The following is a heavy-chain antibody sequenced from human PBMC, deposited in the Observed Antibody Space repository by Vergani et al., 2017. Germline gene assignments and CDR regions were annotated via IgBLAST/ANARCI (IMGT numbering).Heavy chain of an antibody. J-gene: IGHJ2*01. Sequence: QVQLQESGPGLVKPSETLSLTCTVSVGSISSYYWSWIRQPPGKGLEWIGYIYYSGSTNYNPSLKSRVTISVDTSKNQFSLKLSSVTAADTAVYYCAREYSSSSGHYRYFDLWGRGTLVTVSS. CDR1: VGSISSYY. D-gene: IGHD6-6*01. CDR2: IYYSGST. V-gene: IGHV4-59*01. CDR3: AREYSSSSGHYRYFDL.